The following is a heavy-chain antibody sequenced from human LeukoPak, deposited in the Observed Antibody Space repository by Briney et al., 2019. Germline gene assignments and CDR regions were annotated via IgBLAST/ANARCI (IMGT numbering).Heavy chain of an antibody. CDR3: ASTQIIVGATDNWFDP. D-gene: IGHD1-26*01. CDR2: IYYSGST. V-gene: IGHV4-59*01. J-gene: IGHJ5*02. CDR1: GGSISSYY. Sequence: SETLSLTCTVSGGSISSYYWSWIRQPPGKGLEWIGYIYYSGSTNYSPSLKSRVTISVDTSKNQFSLKLSSVTAADTAVYYCASTQIIVGATDNWFDPWGQGTLVTVSS.